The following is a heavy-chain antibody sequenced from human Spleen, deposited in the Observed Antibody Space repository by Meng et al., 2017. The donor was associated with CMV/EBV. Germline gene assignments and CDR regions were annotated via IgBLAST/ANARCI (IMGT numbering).Heavy chain of an antibody. Sequence: GESLKISCAASGFTFSDYYMTWIRQAPGKGLQWVSYISPSGDTIYYTDSVQGRFTVSRDNARDSLYLQMNSLRAEDTAVYYCARDPHDFWSGYYYYYGMDVWGQGTTVTVSS. CDR2: ISPSGDTI. V-gene: IGHV3-11*01. J-gene: IGHJ6*02. D-gene: IGHD3-3*01. CDR1: GFTFSDYY. CDR3: ARDPHDFWSGYYYYYGMDV.